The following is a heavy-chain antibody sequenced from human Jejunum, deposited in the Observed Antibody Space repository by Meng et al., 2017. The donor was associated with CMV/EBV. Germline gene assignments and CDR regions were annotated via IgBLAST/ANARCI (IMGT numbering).Heavy chain of an antibody. D-gene: IGHD1-26*01. V-gene: IGHV4-4*07. J-gene: IGHJ4*02. Sequence: QVLLPESGPGLVKPSETLSLTFTVSGGSISNHYWSWIRQSAGKGLEWIGRFYSSDTYNYHPSLNSRLTMSLDTSKNQFSLNLSSVTAADTAIYYCARGPGASTREGIDYWGLGTLVTVSS. CDR2: FYSSDTY. CDR3: ARGPGASTREGIDY. CDR1: GGSISNHY.